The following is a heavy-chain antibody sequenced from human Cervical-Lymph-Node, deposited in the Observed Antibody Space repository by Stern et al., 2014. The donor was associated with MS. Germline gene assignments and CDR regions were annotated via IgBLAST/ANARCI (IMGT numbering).Heavy chain of an antibody. CDR1: GGTFISSYA. Sequence: VQLVESGAEVKKPGSSMNVSCKTSGGTFISSYAITWMRQAPGPGLEWMGRIIPILGLANYAQKFQGRVTITADTSTSTSYMELSSLRSEDTAVYYCARGVVSNRAAATLHNLFDPWGQGTLVTVSS. D-gene: IGHD2-15*01. CDR2: IIPILGLA. J-gene: IGHJ5*02. CDR3: ARGVVSNRAAATLHNLFDP. V-gene: IGHV1-69*09.